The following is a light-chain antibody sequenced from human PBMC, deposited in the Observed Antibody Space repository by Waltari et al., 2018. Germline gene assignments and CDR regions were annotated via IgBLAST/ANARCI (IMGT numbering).Light chain of an antibody. CDR2: AAS. CDR1: QGISSS. Sequence: EIQMTQSPSSVSASVGDRVTITCRASQGISSSLSWYQQKPGKAPKLMISAASNLRSGVPSRFSGSGSGTNFTLTISSLQPEDFATYFCQQATSFPITFGQGTRLEIK. V-gene: IGKV1-12*01. CDR3: QQATSFPIT. J-gene: IGKJ5*01.